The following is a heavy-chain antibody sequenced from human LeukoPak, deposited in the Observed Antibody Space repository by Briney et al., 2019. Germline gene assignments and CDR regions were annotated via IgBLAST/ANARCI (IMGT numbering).Heavy chain of an antibody. V-gene: IGHV4-34*01. CDR1: GGSFSGYY. Sequence: PSETLSLTCAVYGGSFSGYYWSWIRQPPGKGLEWIGEINHSGSGSTNYNPSLKSRVTVSVDTSKNHFSLKLSSVTAADTAVYYCARAEGNSGWYSALDIWGQGTMVTVSS. J-gene: IGHJ3*02. CDR2: INHSGSGST. CDR3: ARAEGNSGWYSALDI. D-gene: IGHD6-19*01.